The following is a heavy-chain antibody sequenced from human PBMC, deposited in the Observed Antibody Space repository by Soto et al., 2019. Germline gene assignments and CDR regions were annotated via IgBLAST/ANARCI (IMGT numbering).Heavy chain of an antibody. D-gene: IGHD6-13*01. J-gene: IGHJ4*02. V-gene: IGHV3-21*01. CDR3: AREIAAAVTDY. CDR2: ISSSSSYI. Sequence: GSLRLSCAASGXTFSSYSMNWVRQAPGKGLEWVSSISSSSSYIYYADSVKGRFTISIENAKNSLYLEMNRMRAEDTAVYYCAREIAAAVTDYWGQGTLGTVS. CDR1: GXTFSSYS.